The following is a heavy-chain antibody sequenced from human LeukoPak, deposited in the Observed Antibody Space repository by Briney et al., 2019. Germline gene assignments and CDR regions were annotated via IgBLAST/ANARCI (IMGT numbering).Heavy chain of an antibody. CDR2: IWYDGSNK. D-gene: IGHD2-2*01. V-gene: IGHV3-33*01. J-gene: IGHJ6*03. CDR1: GFTFSSYG. CDR3: ARDGMVVVPAATHYYYYYYMDV. Sequence: GGSLRLSCAASGFTFSSYGMHWVRQAPGKGLEWVAVIWYDGSNKYHADSVKGRFTISRDNSKNTLYLQMNSLRAEDTAVYYCARDGMVVVPAATHYYYYYYMDVWGKGTTVTVSS.